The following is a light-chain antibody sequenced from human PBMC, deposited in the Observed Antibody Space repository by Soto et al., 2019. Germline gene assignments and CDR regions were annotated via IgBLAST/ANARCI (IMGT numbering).Light chain of an antibody. CDR1: SSDAGGYNY. CDR3: SSYTSSSTPYWV. CDR2: EVS. Sequence: QSALTQPASVSGSPGQSITISCTGTSSDAGGYNYVSWYQQHPGKAPKLMIYEVSNRPSGVSNRFSGSKSGNTASLTISGLQAEDEADYYCSSYTSSSTPYWVFGGGTKL. V-gene: IGLV2-14*01. J-gene: IGLJ3*02.